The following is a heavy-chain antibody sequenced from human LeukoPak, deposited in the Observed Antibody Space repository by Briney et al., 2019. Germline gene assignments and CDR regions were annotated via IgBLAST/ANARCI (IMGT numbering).Heavy chain of an antibody. D-gene: IGHD6-13*01. V-gene: IGHV4-34*01. J-gene: IGHJ4*02. CDR3: ARVEEAAAGVDY. Sequence: SETLSLTCAVYGGSFSGYYWSWIRQPPGKGLEWIGEINHSGSTNYNPSLKGRVTISVDTSKNQFSLKLSSVTAADTAVYYCARVEEAAAGVDYWGQGTLVTVSS. CDR1: GGSFSGYY. CDR2: INHSGST.